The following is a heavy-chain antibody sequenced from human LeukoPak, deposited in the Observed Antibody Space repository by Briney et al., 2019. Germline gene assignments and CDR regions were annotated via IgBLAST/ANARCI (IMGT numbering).Heavy chain of an antibody. D-gene: IGHD3-22*01. V-gene: IGHV1-18*04. Sequence: ASVKVSCKASGYTFTGYYMHWVRQAPGQGLEWMGWISAYNGHTKYAQKVQGRVTMTRDTSTSTAYMELRSLRSDDTAVYYCARDGHRRYHYDSSGREDAFDIWGQGTMVTVSS. J-gene: IGHJ3*02. CDR3: ARDGHRRYHYDSSGREDAFDI. CDR1: GYTFTGYY. CDR2: ISAYNGHT.